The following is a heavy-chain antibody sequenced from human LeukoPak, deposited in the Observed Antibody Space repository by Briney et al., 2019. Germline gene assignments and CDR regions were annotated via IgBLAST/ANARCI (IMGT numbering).Heavy chain of an antibody. CDR2: IYHSGST. J-gene: IGHJ4*02. D-gene: IGHD6-6*01. CDR3: ARAGIAARPDDY. V-gene: IGHV4-38-2*02. CDR1: GYSISSGYY. Sequence: PSETLSLTCTVSGYSISSGYYWGWIRQPPGKALEWIGSIYHSGSTYYNPSLKSRVTISVDTSKNQFSLKLSSVTAADTAVYYCARAGIAARPDDYWGQGTLVTVSS.